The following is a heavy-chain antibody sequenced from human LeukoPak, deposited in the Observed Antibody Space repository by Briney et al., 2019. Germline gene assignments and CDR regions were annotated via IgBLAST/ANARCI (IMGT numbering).Heavy chain of an antibody. CDR1: GSNFTSYW. CDR2: IYPGDSDT. CDR3: ARHSDWYFDL. J-gene: IGHJ2*01. Sequence: GESLQISCKGSGSNFTSYWIGWVRQLPGKGLEWMGIIYPGDSDTRYSPSFQGQVTISADKSISTAYLQWSSLKASDTAMYYCARHSDWYFDLWGRGTLVTVSS. V-gene: IGHV5-51*01. D-gene: IGHD1-26*01.